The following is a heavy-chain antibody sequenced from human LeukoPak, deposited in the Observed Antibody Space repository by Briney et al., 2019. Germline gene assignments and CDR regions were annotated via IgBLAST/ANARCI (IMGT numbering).Heavy chain of an antibody. CDR3: ATGGVGATSPLFIDY. J-gene: IGHJ4*02. D-gene: IGHD1-26*01. CDR2: ISSSNSYI. V-gene: IGHV3-21*01. Sequence: GGSLRLSCAASGSTFSSYSMNWVRQAPGKGLEWVSFISSSNSYIYHADSMKGRFTISRDNAKNSLFLQMNSLRAEDTAVYYCATGGVGATSPLFIDYWGQGTLVTVSS. CDR1: GSTFSSYS.